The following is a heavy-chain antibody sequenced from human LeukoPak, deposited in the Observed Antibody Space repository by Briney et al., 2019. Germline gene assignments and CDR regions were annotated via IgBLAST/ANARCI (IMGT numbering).Heavy chain of an antibody. V-gene: IGHV4-39*01. CDR3: ARHTFRGYSNNWFDP. D-gene: IGHD4-23*01. Sequence: SETLSLTCTVSGGSMSSNTYYWGWIRQPPGKGLEWIGTIYYSGSTYYNPSLKSRVSISADTSRNQFSLQLSSVTAADTAVYYCARHTFRGYSNNWFDPWGQGTLVTVSS. CDR1: GGSMSSNTYY. CDR2: IYYSGST. J-gene: IGHJ5*02.